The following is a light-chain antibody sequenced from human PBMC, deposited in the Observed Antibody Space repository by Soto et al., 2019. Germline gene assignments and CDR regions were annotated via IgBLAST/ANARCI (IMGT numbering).Light chain of an antibody. J-gene: IGKJ1*01. Sequence: EIVLTQSPCGLCFSPLERCTLSGRASQSTYSNFLAWYQQKPGQAPRLLIYVASSSATGIPDRFSGSGSGADFTLTISRLEPEDFAVYFCQHYGNSRGTFGQGTKVDIK. CDR2: VAS. V-gene: IGKV3-20*01. CDR1: QSTYSNF. CDR3: QHYGNSRGT.